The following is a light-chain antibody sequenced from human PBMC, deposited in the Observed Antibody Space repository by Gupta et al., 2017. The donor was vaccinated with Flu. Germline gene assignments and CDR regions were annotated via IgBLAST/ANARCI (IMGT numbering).Light chain of an antibody. J-gene: IGLJ3*02. CDR1: SNNIGSKT. CDR2: SNN. Sequence: SVLPQPPSASGTPGPRVTISISGSSNNIGSKTVNWYQQLPGTAPELLIYSNNERPSGVPDRFSGSKSGTSATLAISGLQAEDEADYYCAAWDDSLNGRGVFGGGTKLTVL. V-gene: IGLV1-44*01. CDR3: AAWDDSLNGRGV.